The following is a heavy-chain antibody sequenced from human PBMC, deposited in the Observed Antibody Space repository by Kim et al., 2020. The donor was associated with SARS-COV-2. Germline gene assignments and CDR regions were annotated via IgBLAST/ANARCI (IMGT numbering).Heavy chain of an antibody. CDR2: ISGSGGST. J-gene: IGHJ4*02. CDR3: AKGRHYDSSGYSYY. CDR1: GFTFSSYA. D-gene: IGHD3-22*01. Sequence: GGSLRLSCAASGFTFSSYAMSWVRQAPGKGLEWVSAISGSGGSTYYADSVKGRFTISRDNSKNTLYLQMNSLRAEDTAVYYCAKGRHYDSSGYSYYWGQGTLVTVSS. V-gene: IGHV3-23*01.